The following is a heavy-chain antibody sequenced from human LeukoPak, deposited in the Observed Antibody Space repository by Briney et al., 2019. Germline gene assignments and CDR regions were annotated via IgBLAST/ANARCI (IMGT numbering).Heavy chain of an antibody. D-gene: IGHD6-19*01. Sequence: SETLSLTSTVSAGSINSFYWTWIRQPARKGLEWIGRVSTTGRTFSKPSLSSRVGMSVDTSKNQFSLRLASVTAADTAVYYCARDIAVPYYNYYYMDIWGKGAAVTVSS. V-gene: IGHV4-4*07. CDR1: AGSINSFY. CDR2: VSTTGRT. J-gene: IGHJ6*03. CDR3: ARDIAVPYYNYYYMDI.